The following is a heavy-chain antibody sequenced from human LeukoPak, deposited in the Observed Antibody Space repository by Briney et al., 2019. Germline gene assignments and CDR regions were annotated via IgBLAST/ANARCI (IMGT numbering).Heavy chain of an antibody. D-gene: IGHD3-22*01. CDR3: ARAGYYDSSGYYSFDY. CDR2: IYHSGSN. CDR1: GGSISSSNW. V-gene: IGHV4-4*02. J-gene: IGHJ4*02. Sequence: PSETLSLTCAVSGGSISSSNWWSWVRQPPGKGLEWIGEIYHSGSNNYNPSLKSRVTISVDKSKNQFSLKLTSVTAADTAVYYCARAGYYDSSGYYSFDYWGQGTLVTVSS.